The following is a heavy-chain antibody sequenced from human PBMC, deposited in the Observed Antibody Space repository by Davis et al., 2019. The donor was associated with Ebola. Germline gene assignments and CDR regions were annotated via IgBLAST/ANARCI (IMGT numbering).Heavy chain of an antibody. CDR2: INSDGSTT. D-gene: IGHD3/OR15-3a*01. Sequence: GESLKISCAASGFTFSSYWMHWVRQAPGKGLVWVSRINSDGSTTGYADSVKGRFTISRDNAKNSLYLQMNSLRDEDTAVYYCASRDWFWGQGTLVTVSS. J-gene: IGHJ4*02. V-gene: IGHV3-74*01. CDR1: GFTFSSYW. CDR3: ASRDWF.